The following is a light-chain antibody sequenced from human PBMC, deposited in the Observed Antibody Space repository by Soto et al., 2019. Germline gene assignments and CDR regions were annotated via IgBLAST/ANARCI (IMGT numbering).Light chain of an antibody. V-gene: IGKV2-28*01. CDR3: MQPLQSWT. CDR2: LGS. CDR1: QILLHSNGYNY. J-gene: IGKJ1*01. Sequence: DIVMTQSPLSLPVTPGEPSSISCMSSQILLHSNGYNYLDCYLQKPGQSPQLLIYLGSNRASGVPDRFSGSGSGTDFTLKISRVEAEDVGVYYCMQPLQSWTFGQGTKVDIK.